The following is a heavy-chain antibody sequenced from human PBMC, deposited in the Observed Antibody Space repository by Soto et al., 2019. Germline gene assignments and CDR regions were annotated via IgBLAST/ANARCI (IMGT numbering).Heavy chain of an antibody. CDR2: IIPIFGTA. CDR3: ARVGRGSSSAADFDY. V-gene: IGHV1-69*13. D-gene: IGHD6-6*01. Sequence: SVKVSCKASGGTFSSYAISWVRQAPGQGLEWMGGIIPIFGTANYAQKFQGRVTITADESTSTAYMELSSLRSEDTAVYYCARVGRGSSSAADFDYWGQGTLVTVSS. CDR1: GGTFSSYA. J-gene: IGHJ4*02.